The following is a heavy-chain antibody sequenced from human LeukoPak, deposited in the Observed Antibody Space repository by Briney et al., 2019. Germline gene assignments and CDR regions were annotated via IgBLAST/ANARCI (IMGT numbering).Heavy chain of an antibody. CDR1: GGSISSYY. Sequence: KTSETLSLTCTVSGGSISSYYWSWIRQPAGKGLEWIGRIYTSGSTNYNPSLKSRVTMSVDTSKNQFSLNMYSVTAADTAVYYCARDPRWLTPDCTSTSCYENYFDPWGQGTLVTVSS. D-gene: IGHD2-2*01. CDR2: IYTSGST. J-gene: IGHJ5*02. V-gene: IGHV4-4*07. CDR3: ARDPRWLTPDCTSTSCYENYFDP.